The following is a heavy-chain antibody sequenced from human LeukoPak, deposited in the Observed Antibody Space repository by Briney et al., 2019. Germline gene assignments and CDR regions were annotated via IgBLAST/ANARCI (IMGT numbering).Heavy chain of an antibody. CDR3: AKGYTVTGRFDY. D-gene: IGHD4-17*01. Sequence: GGSLRLSCAASGFTFSSYVMHWVRQAPGKGLEWVAVISFDGSNEYYADSVKGRFTISRDISKNTLYLQMNSLRAEDTAVYYCAKGYTVTGRFDYWGQGTLVTVSS. J-gene: IGHJ4*02. CDR2: ISFDGSNE. V-gene: IGHV3-30*18. CDR1: GFTFSSYV.